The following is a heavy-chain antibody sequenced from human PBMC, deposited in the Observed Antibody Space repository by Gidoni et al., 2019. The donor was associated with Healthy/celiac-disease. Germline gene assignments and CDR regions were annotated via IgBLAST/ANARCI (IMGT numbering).Heavy chain of an antibody. CDR2: IDPSDSYT. Sequence: LVQSGAEVKKPGESLRISCKGSGYSFTSYWISWVRQMPGKGLEWMGRIDPSDSYTNYSPSFQGHVTISADKSISTAYLQWSSLKASDTAMYYCARLGGTGDEDYYYYYMDVWGKGTTVTVSS. V-gene: IGHV5-10-1*03. CDR3: ARLGGTGDEDYYYYYMDV. CDR1: GYSFTSYW. J-gene: IGHJ6*03. D-gene: IGHD6-19*01.